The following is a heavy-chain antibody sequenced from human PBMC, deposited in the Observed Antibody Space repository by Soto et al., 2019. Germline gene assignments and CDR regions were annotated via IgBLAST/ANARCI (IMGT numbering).Heavy chain of an antibody. V-gene: IGHV1-69*08. D-gene: IGHD2-21*02. J-gene: IGHJ3*01. CDR3: ARVDVTLAPARHGAFDV. Sequence: QVQLVQSGAEVKRPGSSINISCKASGGTFSIYTVSWVRQAPGQGLEWMGRFIPMIGTANYAQNFQGRVTLSADKSAPTAYMDLSTLPPQDTALYYSARVDVTLAPARHGAFDVRGQGTAVTVSP. CDR2: FIPMIGTA. CDR1: GGTFSIYT.